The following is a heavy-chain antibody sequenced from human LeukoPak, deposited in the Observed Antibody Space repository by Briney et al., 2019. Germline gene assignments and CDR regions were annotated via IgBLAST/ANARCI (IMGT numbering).Heavy chain of an antibody. CDR3: AKDMNDYGDYGTVGYFDL. CDR2: ISWNSGSI. CDR1: GFTFDDYA. Sequence: PGRSLRLSCAASGFTFDDYAMHWVRQAPGKGLEWVSGISWNSGSIGYADSVKGRFTISRDNAKNSLYLQMNSLRAEDTALYYCAKDMNDYGDYGTVGYFDLWGRGTLATVSS. J-gene: IGHJ2*01. D-gene: IGHD4-17*01. V-gene: IGHV3-9*01.